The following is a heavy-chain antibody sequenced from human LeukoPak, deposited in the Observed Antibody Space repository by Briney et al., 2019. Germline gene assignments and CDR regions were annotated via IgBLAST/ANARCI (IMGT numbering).Heavy chain of an antibody. D-gene: IGHD3-10*01. V-gene: IGHV3-23*01. CDR1: GFTFSSYA. J-gene: IGHJ6*02. CDR3: AKCKYGSGSFASGMDV. Sequence: PGGSLRLSCAASGFTFSSYAMSWVRQAPGKGLEWVSAISGSGGSTYYADSVKGRFTISRDNSKNTLYLQMNSLRAEDTAVYYCAKCKYGSGSFASGMDVWGQGTTVTVSS. CDR2: ISGSGGST.